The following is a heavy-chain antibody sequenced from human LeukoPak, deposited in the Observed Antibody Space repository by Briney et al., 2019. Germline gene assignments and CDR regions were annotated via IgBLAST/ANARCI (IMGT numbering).Heavy chain of an antibody. V-gene: IGHV3-21*01. CDR2: INPSSSYI. D-gene: IGHD2-15*01. CDR1: EFTFSSYN. J-gene: IGHJ4*02. Sequence: GGSLRLSCVASEFTFSSYNMNWVRQASGKGLEWLSSINPSSSYINYADSVKGRFTISRDNAKNSVYLQMSSLRAEGTAVYYCARDKDRTSAGRCYLPDDWGQGTLVTVSS. CDR3: ARDKDRTSAGRCYLPDD.